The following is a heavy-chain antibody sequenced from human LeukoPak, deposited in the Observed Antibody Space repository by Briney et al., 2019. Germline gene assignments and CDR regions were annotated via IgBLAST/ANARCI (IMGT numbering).Heavy chain of an antibody. J-gene: IGHJ3*02. CDR3: ANGGSGGSFVI. CDR1: EFTFSRYW. CDR2: IISDGSYT. D-gene: IGHD2-8*02. V-gene: IGHV3-74*01. Sequence: GGSLRLSCAASEFTFSRYWMHWVRQAPGKGLVWVARIISDGSYTNYADSVKGRFIISRDNSKNTLYLQMNSLRVEDTAVYYCANGGSGGSFVIWGQGTMVTVSS.